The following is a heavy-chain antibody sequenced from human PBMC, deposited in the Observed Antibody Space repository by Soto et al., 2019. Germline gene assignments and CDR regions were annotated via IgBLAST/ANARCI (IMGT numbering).Heavy chain of an antibody. CDR3: ASGSRDSYPGSRIFDF. D-gene: IGHD3-10*01. Sequence: RWSLRLSCVASGITCRSRAMSWFRQAPGEGLEWVSVITDTGGDSKYADSVRGRFTISRDNSKNTLYLQMSSLRVDDSAVYYCASGSRDSYPGSRIFDFWGRGTLVTVSS. V-gene: IGHV3-23*01. CDR2: ITDTGGDS. CDR1: GITCRSRA. J-gene: IGHJ4*02.